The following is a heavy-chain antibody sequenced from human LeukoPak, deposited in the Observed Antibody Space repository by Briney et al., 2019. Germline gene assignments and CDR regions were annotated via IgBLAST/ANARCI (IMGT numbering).Heavy chain of an antibody. D-gene: IGHD3-16*02. CDR2: IRYDGSNK. Sequence: GGSLRLSCAASGFTFSSYGMHWVRQAPGKGLEWVAFIRYDGSNKYYADSVKGRFTISKDNSKNTLYLQMNSLRAEDTAVYYCAKGDYVWGSYRQYYFDYWGQGTLVTVSS. J-gene: IGHJ4*02. CDR3: AKGDYVWGSYRQYYFDY. CDR1: GFTFSSYG. V-gene: IGHV3-30*02.